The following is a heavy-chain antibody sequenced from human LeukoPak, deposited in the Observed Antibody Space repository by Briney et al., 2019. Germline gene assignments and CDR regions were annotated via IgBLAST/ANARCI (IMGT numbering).Heavy chain of an antibody. J-gene: IGHJ6*03. D-gene: IGHD6-19*01. CDR2: ISSSGSTI. Sequence: RGSLRLSCAASGFTFSSYEMNWVRQAPGKGLEWVSYISSSGSTIYYADSVKGRFTISRDNAKNSLYLQMNSLRAEDTAVYYCARVAVAGTLLYYYMDVWGKGTTVTISS. CDR3: ARVAVAGTLLYYYMDV. CDR1: GFTFSSYE. V-gene: IGHV3-48*03.